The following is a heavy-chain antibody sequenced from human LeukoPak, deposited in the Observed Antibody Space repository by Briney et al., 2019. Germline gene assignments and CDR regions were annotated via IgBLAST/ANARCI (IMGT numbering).Heavy chain of an antibody. D-gene: IGHD3-22*01. Sequence: PGESLRLSCAAPGFTVSSNYMTWVRQAPGKGLEWVSVIFGGYKTFYADSVKGRFTISRDNSKNTLILQMSSLRVEDTAVYYCARAAYSDSSRGDASDIWGQGTMVTVSS. CDR1: GFTVSSNY. J-gene: IGHJ3*02. CDR3: ARAAYSDSSRGDASDI. CDR2: IFGGYKT. V-gene: IGHV3-66*01.